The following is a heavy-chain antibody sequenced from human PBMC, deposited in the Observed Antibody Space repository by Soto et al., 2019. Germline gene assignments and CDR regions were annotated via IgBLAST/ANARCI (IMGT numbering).Heavy chain of an antibody. CDR3: AHRVLRTVFGLVTTTAIYFDF. Sequence: QITLNESGPTPVNPRQTLTLTCTFSGFSLTPSGVGVGWIRQSPGKAPEWLALIYWDDDKRYSPTLKSRLTITKDTSKNQVVLTMADLDPADTATYYCAHRVLRTVFGLVTTTAIYFDFWGQGTPVAVSS. D-gene: IGHD3-3*01. CDR2: IYWDDDK. J-gene: IGHJ4*02. CDR1: GFSLTPSGVG. V-gene: IGHV2-5*02.